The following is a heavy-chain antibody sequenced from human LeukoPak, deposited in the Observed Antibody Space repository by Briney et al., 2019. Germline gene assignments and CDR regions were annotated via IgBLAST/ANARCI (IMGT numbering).Heavy chain of an antibody. J-gene: IGHJ6*02. V-gene: IGHV3-9*01. D-gene: IGHD3-10*01. Sequence: GGSLRLSCAASGFTFDDYAMHWVRQAPGKGLEWVSGISWNSGSIGYADSVKGRFTISRDNAKNSLYLQMNSLRAEDTALYYCAKDMVRGFYGMDAWGQGTTVTVSS. CDR1: GFTFDDYA. CDR3: AKDMVRGFYGMDA. CDR2: ISWNSGSI.